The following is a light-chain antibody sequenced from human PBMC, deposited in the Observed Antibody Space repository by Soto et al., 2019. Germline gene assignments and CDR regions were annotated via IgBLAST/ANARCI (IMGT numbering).Light chain of an antibody. CDR2: NHN. Sequence: QTVVTQPPSASGTPGQRVTISCSGSSSNIGTNTVSWYQQLPGTAPKLLIYNHNQRPSGVPDRFSASKSGPSASLAISGLQSGDEADYYCVTWDDSLNGVVFGGGTKLTVL. J-gene: IGLJ2*01. V-gene: IGLV1-44*01. CDR1: SSNIGTNT. CDR3: VTWDDSLNGVV.